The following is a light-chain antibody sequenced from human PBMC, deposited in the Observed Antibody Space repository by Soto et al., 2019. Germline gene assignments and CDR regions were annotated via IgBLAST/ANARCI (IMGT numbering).Light chain of an antibody. V-gene: IGKV1-39*02. Sequence: DIQLTQSPSFLSASVGDRVTITCRASQGIVSYLNWYQQKPGKAPKLLIHAASNLQSGVPSRFSGSGSGTDFTLTISRLEPEDFAVYYCQQYGSSGTFGQGTKVDI. CDR2: AAS. CDR3: QQYGSSGT. CDR1: QGIVSY. J-gene: IGKJ1*01.